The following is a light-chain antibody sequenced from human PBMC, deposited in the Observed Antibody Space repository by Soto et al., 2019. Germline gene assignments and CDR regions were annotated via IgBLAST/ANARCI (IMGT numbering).Light chain of an antibody. V-gene: IGKV3-20*01. J-gene: IGKJ5*01. CDR3: QQYSGSHT. CDR2: DAS. CDR1: QSVSYY. Sequence: EIVLTQSPGTLSLSPGERATLSCRASQSVSYYLAWYQQKPGQAPRLLIYDASSRATGVPDRFSGSGSGTDFTLTISRLEPEDFAVYYCQQYSGSHTFGQGTRLEI.